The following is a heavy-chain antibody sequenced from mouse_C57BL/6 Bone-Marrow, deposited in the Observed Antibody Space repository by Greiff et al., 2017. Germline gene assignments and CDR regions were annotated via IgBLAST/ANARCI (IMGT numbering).Heavy chain of an antibody. Sequence: VQLQQSGPEPVKPGASVKISCKAFGYAFSSSRMDWVKQRPGKGLEWIGRIYPGDGDTNYNGKFKGKATLTADKTSSTSYLQLSSPTSEYSAVYFCARGGYSNSYYFDYWSQGTTLTVSS. V-gene: IGHV1-82*01. D-gene: IGHD2-5*01. CDR1: GYAFSSSR. J-gene: IGHJ2*01. CDR2: IYPGDGDT. CDR3: ARGGYSNSYYFDY.